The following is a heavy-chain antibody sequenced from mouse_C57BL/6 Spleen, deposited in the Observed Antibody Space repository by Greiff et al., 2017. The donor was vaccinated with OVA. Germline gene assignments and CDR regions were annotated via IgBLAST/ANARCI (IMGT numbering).Heavy chain of an antibody. CDR3: ARGGFYGNYWYFDV. CDR1: GYSITSGYY. Sequence: EVKLQESGPGLVKPSQSLSLTCSVTGYSITSGYYWNWIRQFPGNKLEWMGYISYDGSNNYNPSLKNRISITRDTSKNQFFLKLNSVTTEDTATYDCARGGFYGNYWYFDVWGTGTTVTVSS. V-gene: IGHV3-6*01. D-gene: IGHD2-1*01. CDR2: ISYDGSN. J-gene: IGHJ1*03.